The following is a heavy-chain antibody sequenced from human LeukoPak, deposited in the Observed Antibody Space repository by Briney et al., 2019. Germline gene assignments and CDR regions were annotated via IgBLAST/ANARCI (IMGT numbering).Heavy chain of an antibody. V-gene: IGHV4-59*12. D-gene: IGHD3-10*01. J-gene: IGHJ4*02. CDR3: ARFGNYYGSGSH. CDR2: IYYSGST. Sequence: SETLSLTCTVSGGSISSYYWSWIRQPPGKGLEWIGYIYYSGSTNYNPSLKSRVTISVDTSKNQFSLKLSSVTAADTAVYYCARFGNYYGSGSHWGQGTLVTVSS. CDR1: GGSISSYY.